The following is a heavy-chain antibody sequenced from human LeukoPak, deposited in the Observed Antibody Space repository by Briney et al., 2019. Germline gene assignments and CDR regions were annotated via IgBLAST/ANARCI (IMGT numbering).Heavy chain of an antibody. J-gene: IGHJ4*02. D-gene: IGHD5-12*01. CDR3: ARDGSGYSGYGYFDY. V-gene: IGHV3-53*01. Sequence: GGSLRLSCAASGFTVSSNYMSWVRQAPGKGLEWVSVIFIGGSTYYADSVKGRFTISRDNSKNTLYLQMNSLRAEDTAVYYCARDGSGYSGYGYFDYWGQGTLVTVSS. CDR1: GFTVSSNY. CDR2: IFIGGST.